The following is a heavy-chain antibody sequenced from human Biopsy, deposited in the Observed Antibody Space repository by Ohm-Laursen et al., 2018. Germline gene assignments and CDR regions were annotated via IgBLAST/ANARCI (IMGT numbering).Heavy chain of an antibody. Sequence: ASVKVSCKASGFSFTGYYIHWVRQAPGHGLGWMGWISPNRGNANYAQSFQGRLTVTRDTSISTAYMELTSLTFDDTSIYYCARVPAYPSIDVYYGLDLWGQGTTVIVSS. D-gene: IGHD2-8*01. CDR2: ISPNRGNA. V-gene: IGHV1-2*02. J-gene: IGHJ6*02. CDR3: ARVPAYPSIDVYYGLDL. CDR1: GFSFTGYY.